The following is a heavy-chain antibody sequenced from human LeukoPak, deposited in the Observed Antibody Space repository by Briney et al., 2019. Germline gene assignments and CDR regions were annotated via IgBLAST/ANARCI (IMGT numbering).Heavy chain of an antibody. V-gene: IGHV4-34*01. D-gene: IGHD3-9*01. CDR1: GGSFSGYY. Sequence: SETLSLTCAVYGGSFSGYYWSWIRQPPGKGLEWIGEINHSGSTNYNPSLKSRVTISVDTSKNQFSLKLSSVTAADTAVYYCARRDILTGYHRGYYFDYWGQGTLVTVSS. CDR3: ARRDILTGYHRGYYFDY. CDR2: INHSGST. J-gene: IGHJ4*02.